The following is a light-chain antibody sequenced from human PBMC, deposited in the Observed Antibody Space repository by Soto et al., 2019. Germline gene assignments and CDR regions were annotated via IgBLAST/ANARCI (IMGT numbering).Light chain of an antibody. Sequence: ETVKTQSPASLSVSPGERATLSCRASHSVSNNLAWYQQKPGQAPRLLIYHASTRAPGIPARFSGSGSGTELTLTVSSVQSEDSAVYYCQHYNSWPLTFGGGTKVEIK. CDR3: QHYNSWPLT. CDR1: HSVSNN. CDR2: HAS. J-gene: IGKJ4*01. V-gene: IGKV3-15*01.